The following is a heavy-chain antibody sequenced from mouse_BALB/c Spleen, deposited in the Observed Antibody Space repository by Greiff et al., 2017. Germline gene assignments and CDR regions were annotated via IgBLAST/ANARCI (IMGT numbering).Heavy chain of an antibody. CDR3: AREGSSYAMDY. CDR2: IDPANGNT. Sequence: EVKLQESGAELVKPGASVKLSCTASGFNIKDSYMHWVKQRPEQGLEWIGRIDPANGNTKYDPKFQGKATITADTSSNTAYLQLSSLTSEDTAVYYCAREGSSYAMDYWGQGTSVTVAS. D-gene: IGHD1-1*01. CDR1: GFNIKDSY. V-gene: IGHV14-3*02. J-gene: IGHJ4*01.